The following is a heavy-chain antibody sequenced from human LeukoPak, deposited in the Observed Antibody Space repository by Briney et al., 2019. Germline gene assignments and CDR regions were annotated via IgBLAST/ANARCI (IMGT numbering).Heavy chain of an antibody. J-gene: IGHJ3*02. CDR1: GYSISSGYY. Sequence: PSETLSLTCTVSGYSISSGYYWGWIRQPPGKGLEWIGYIYYSGSTNYNPSLKSRVTISVDTSKNQFSLKLSSVTAADTAVYYCARDDSRIFGAFDIWGQGTMVTVSS. D-gene: IGHD3-9*01. CDR2: IYYSGST. V-gene: IGHV4-38-2*02. CDR3: ARDDSRIFGAFDI.